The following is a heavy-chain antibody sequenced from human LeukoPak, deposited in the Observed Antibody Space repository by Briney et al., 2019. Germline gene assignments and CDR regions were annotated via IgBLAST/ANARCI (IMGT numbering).Heavy chain of an antibody. CDR3: ARGYDILTGYPAGY. D-gene: IGHD3-9*01. Sequence: ASVKVSCKASGYTLTSYAMHWVRQAPGQGLEWMGWINAGNGNTKYSQKFQGRVTITRDTSASTAYMELSSLRSEDTAVYYCARGYDILTGYPAGYWGQGTLVTVSS. CDR2: INAGNGNT. J-gene: IGHJ4*02. V-gene: IGHV1-3*01. CDR1: GYTLTSYA.